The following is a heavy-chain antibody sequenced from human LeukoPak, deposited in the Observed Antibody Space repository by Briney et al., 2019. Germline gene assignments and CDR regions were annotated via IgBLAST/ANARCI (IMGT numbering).Heavy chain of an antibody. D-gene: IGHD2/OR15-2a*01. Sequence: GGSLRLSCAASGFTVNDYYMSWVRHAPGKGLEWVSIIYSGGITSYADSVKGRFTISRDNSKNTLYLQLNSLRAEDTAVYYCARGYFAVCAFDIWGQGTMVTVSS. CDR2: IYSGGIT. CDR3: ARGYFAVCAFDI. CDR1: GFTVNDYY. J-gene: IGHJ3*02. V-gene: IGHV3-66*01.